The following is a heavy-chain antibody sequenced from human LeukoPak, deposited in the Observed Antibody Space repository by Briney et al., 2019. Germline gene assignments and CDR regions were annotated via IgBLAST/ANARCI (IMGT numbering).Heavy chain of an antibody. D-gene: IGHD4-23*01. CDR3: AKDYGGNWAFDY. J-gene: IGHJ4*02. Sequence: GRSLRLSCAASGFTFDDYAMHWVRQAPGKGLEWVSGISWNSGSIGYADSVKGRFTISRDNAKNSLYLQMNSLRAEDTALYYCAKDYGGNWAFDYWGQGTLVTVSS. CDR2: ISWNSGSI. CDR1: GFTFDDYA. V-gene: IGHV3-9*01.